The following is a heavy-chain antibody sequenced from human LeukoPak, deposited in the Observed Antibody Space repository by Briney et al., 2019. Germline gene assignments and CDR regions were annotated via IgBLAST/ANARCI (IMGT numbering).Heavy chain of an antibody. CDR2: IYYSGST. D-gene: IGHD4-17*01. J-gene: IGHJ3*02. CDR3: AIHHASYGVAFDI. CDR1: GGSISSSSYY. Sequence: SETLSLTCTVSGGSISSSSYYWGWIRQPPGKGLEWIVSIYYSGSTYYNPSPKSRVTISVDTSKNQFSLKLSSVTAADTAVYYCAIHHASYGVAFDIWGQGTMVTVSS. V-gene: IGHV4-39*01.